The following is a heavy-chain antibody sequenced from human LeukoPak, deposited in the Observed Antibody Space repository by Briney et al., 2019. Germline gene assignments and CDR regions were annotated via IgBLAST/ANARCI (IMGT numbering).Heavy chain of an antibody. CDR1: GGSFSGYY. D-gene: IGHD3-9*01. CDR2: INHSGST. Sequence: PSETLSLTCAVYGGSFSGYYWSWIRQPPGKGLEWIGEINHSGSTNYNPSLKSRVTISVDTSKNQFSLKLSSVTAADTAVYYCARGYDILTGYFGYWGQGTLVTVSS. V-gene: IGHV4-34*01. J-gene: IGHJ4*02. CDR3: ARGYDILTGYFGY.